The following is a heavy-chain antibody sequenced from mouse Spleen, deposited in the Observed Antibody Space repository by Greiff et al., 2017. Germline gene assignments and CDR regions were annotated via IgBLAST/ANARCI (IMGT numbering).Heavy chain of an antibody. CDR2: ISSGGGST. Sequence: EVKLVESGGGLVKPGGSLKLSCAASGFAFSSYDMSWVRQTPEKRLEWVAYISSGGGSTYYPDTVKGRFTISRDNAKNTLYLQMSSLKSEDTAMYYCARLELGLDYWGQGTTLTVSS. CDR1: GFAFSSYD. D-gene: IGHD4-1*01. J-gene: IGHJ2*01. V-gene: IGHV5-12-1*01. CDR3: ARLELGLDY.